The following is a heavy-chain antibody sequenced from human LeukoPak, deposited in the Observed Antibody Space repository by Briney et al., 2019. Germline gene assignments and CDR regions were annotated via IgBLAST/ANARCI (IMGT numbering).Heavy chain of an antibody. CDR3: ARERYSRKDNDALDL. CDR1: GFTFSDHY. J-gene: IGHJ3*01. V-gene: IGHV3-69-1*01. CDR2: ITSTTSHV. Sequence: GGSLRLSCAASGFTFSDHYMHWVRQAPGKGLEWVSYITSTTSHVYYTASVKGRFTISRDNSKNSVYLQMNSLRAEDTAVYYCARERYSRKDNDALDLRGQGTMVTVSA. D-gene: IGHD1-26*01.